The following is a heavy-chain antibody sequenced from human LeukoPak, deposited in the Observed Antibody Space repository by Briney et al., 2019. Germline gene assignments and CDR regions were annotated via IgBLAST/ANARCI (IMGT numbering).Heavy chain of an antibody. CDR2: INHSGST. V-gene: IGHV4-34*01. Sequence: PSETLSLTCAVYGGSFSGYYWSWIRQPPGKGLEWIGEINHSGSTNYNPSLKSRVTISVGTSKNQFSLKLSSVTAADTAVYYCARMITGYSSSWYSDYWGQGTLVTVSS. CDR3: ARMITGYSSSWYSDY. J-gene: IGHJ4*02. CDR1: GGSFSGYY. D-gene: IGHD6-13*01.